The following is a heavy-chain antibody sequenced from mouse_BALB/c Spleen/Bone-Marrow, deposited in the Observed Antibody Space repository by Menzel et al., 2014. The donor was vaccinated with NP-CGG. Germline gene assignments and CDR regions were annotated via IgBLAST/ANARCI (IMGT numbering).Heavy chain of an antibody. D-gene: IGHD2-4*01. J-gene: IGHJ3*01. CDR1: GFTFSSYG. CDR2: ISSGGSYT. CDR3: ARPYDFGAWFAY. Sequence: EVMLVESGGDSVKPGGSLKLSCAASGFTFSSYGMSWVRQTPDKRLERVATISSGGSYTYYPDSVKGRFTISRDNAKNTLYLQMSSLKSEDTAMYYCARPYDFGAWFAYWGQGTLVTVSA. V-gene: IGHV5-6*01.